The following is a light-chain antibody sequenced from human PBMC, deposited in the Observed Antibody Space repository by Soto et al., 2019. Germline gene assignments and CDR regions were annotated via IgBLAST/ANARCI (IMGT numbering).Light chain of an antibody. V-gene: IGKV3-20*01. J-gene: IGKJ4*01. Sequence: EIVLTQSPGTLSLSPGERATLSCRASQSVSSSSYLAWYQQKPGQAPRLLIYGASSRATGIPDRFSGSGSATVFTLTISRLEPEDFAVYYCQQYGSSLTFGGGTKVEIK. CDR3: QQYGSSLT. CDR1: QSVSSSSY. CDR2: GAS.